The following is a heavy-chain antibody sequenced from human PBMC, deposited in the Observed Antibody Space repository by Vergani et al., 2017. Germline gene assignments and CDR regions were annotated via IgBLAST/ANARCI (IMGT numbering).Heavy chain of an antibody. CDR2: INHSGST. CDR1: GGSFSGYY. CDR3: ARGYYDTLPDYYYYMDV. D-gene: IGHD3-9*01. V-gene: IGHV4-34*01. Sequence: QVQLQQWGAGLLKPSETLSLTCAVYGGSFSGYYWSWIRQPPGKGLEWIGEINHSGSTNYNPSLKSRVTISVDTSKNQFSLKLSSVTAADTAVYYCARGYYDTLPDYYYYMDVWGKGTTVTVSS. J-gene: IGHJ6*03.